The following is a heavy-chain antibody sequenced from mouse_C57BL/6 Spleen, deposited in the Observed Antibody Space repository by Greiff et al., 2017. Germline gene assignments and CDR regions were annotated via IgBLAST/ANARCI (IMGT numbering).Heavy chain of an antibody. CDR2: INPNNGGT. CDR1: GYTFTDYN. Sequence: EVKLVESGPELVKPGASVKMSCKASGYTFTDYNMHWVKQSHGKSLEWIGYINPNNGGTSYNQKFKGKATLTVNKSSSTAYMELRSLTSEDSAVYYCARWGYYGSRYYAMDYWGQGTSVTVSS. D-gene: IGHD1-1*01. J-gene: IGHJ4*01. CDR3: ARWGYYGSRYYAMDY. V-gene: IGHV1-22*01.